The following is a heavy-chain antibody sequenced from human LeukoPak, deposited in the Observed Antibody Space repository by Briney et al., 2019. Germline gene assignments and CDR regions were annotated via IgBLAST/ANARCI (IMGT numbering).Heavy chain of an antibody. CDR3: AKDARDYGDYSAGFGY. V-gene: IGHV3-30*18. D-gene: IGHD4-17*01. CDR1: GFTFSSYG. J-gene: IGHJ4*02. CDR2: ISYDGSNK. Sequence: GGSLRLPCAASGFTFSSYGMHWDRQAPGKGLEWVAVISYDGSNKYYADSVKGRFTISRDNSKNALYLQMNSLRAEDTAVYYCAKDARDYGDYSAGFGYWGQGTLVTVSS.